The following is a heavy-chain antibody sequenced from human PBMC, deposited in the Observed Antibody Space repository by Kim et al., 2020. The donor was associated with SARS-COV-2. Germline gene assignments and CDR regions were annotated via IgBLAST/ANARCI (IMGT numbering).Heavy chain of an antibody. CDR3: ARDRNYYGSGSYLP. V-gene: IGHV3-21*01. J-gene: IGHJ4*02. Sequence: AVSVKGRFTIARDNAKNSLYLQMNSLRAEDTAVYYCARDRNYYGSGSYLPWGQGTLVTVSS. D-gene: IGHD3-10*01.